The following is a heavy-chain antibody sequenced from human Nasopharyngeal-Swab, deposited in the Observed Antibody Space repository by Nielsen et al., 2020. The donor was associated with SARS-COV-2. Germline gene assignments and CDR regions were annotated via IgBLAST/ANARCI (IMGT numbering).Heavy chain of an antibody. CDR1: GDSVSSNSAA. V-gene: IGHV6-1*01. J-gene: IGHJ4*02. CDR2: TYYRSKWYN. Sequence: SQTLSLTCAISGDSVSSNSAAWNWIRQSPSRGLEWLGRTYYRSKWYNDYAVSVKSRITINPDTSKNQFSLQLSSVTPEDTAVYYCARVGPRHYDFWSGYSFDYWGQGTLVTVSS. CDR3: ARVGPRHYDFWSGYSFDY. D-gene: IGHD3-3*01.